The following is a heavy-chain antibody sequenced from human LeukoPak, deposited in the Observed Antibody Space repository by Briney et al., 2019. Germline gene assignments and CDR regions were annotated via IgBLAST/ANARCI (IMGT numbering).Heavy chain of an antibody. CDR1: GFTFSSYG. J-gene: IGHJ4*02. D-gene: IGHD7-27*01. V-gene: IGHV3-33*01. Sequence: GRSLRLSCAASGFTFSSYGIHWVRQAPGKGLEWVAVVWYDGSEKYYADSVKGRFTISRDNSKNTLYLQMNSLRAEDTAIYYFARDRGDPDYYFDQWGQGTLVTVSS. CDR2: VWYDGSEK. CDR3: ARDRGDPDYYFDQ.